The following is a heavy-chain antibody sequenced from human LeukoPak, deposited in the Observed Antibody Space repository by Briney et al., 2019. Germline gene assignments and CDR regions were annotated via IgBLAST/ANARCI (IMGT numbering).Heavy chain of an antibody. D-gene: IGHD6-13*01. CDR1: GFTFSGHS. CDR3: GRVIAGAIDC. V-gene: IGHV3-7*01. Sequence: GGSLRLSCAASGFTFSGHSMTWVRQAPGKGLEWVANINLDGSERFYVDFVKGRFAISRDNADNSMYLQMNSLRAEDTAVYYCGRVIAGAIDCWGQGTLVTVSS. J-gene: IGHJ4*02. CDR2: INLDGSER.